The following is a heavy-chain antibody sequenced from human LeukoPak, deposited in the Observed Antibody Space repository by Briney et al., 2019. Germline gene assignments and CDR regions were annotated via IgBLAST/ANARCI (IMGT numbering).Heavy chain of an antibody. CDR3: ARVRPIWSGPLAAFDI. J-gene: IGHJ3*02. CDR2: INLNSGGT. D-gene: IGHD3-3*01. V-gene: IGHV1-2*02. Sequence: HGASVKVSCKASGYTFTGYYMHWVRQAPGQGLEWMGWINLNSGGTNYAQKFQGRVTMTRDTSIRTAYMELSRLRSDDTAVYYCARVRPIWSGPLAAFDIWGQGTMVTVSS. CDR1: GYTFTGYY.